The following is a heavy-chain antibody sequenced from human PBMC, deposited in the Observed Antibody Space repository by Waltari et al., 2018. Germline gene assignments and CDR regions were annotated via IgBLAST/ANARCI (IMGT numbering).Heavy chain of an antibody. CDR2: IYYSGST. CDR3: ARVLSSGFYYYYMDV. CDR1: GGSISSYC. D-gene: IGHD3-22*01. V-gene: IGHV4-59*01. J-gene: IGHJ6*03. Sequence: QVQLQESGPGLVKPSETLSLTCTVSGGSISSYCWSWIRQPPGKGLEWIGYIYYSGSTNYNPSLKSRVTISVDTSKNQFSLKLSSVTAADTAVYYCARVLSSGFYYYYMDVWGKGTTVTVSS.